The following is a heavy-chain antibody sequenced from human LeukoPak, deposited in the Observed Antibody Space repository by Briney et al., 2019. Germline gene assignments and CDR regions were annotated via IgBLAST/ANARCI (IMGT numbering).Heavy chain of an antibody. CDR3: AKDLGDYYDSSGYYYGGIDY. Sequence: GGSLRLSCAASGFTFSSYAMSWVRQAPGKGLEWVSAISGSGGSTYYADSVKGRFTISRDNSKNTLYLQMNSLRAEDTAVYYCAKDLGDYYDSSGYYYGGIDYWGQGTLVTVSS. V-gene: IGHV3-23*01. CDR2: ISGSGGST. J-gene: IGHJ4*02. D-gene: IGHD3-22*01. CDR1: GFTFSSYA.